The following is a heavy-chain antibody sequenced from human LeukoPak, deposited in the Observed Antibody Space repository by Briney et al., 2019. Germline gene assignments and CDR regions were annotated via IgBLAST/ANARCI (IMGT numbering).Heavy chain of an antibody. CDR3: ARASYLGGSPP. D-gene: IGHD1-26*01. J-gene: IGHJ5*02. V-gene: IGHV1-2*06. Sequence: ASVKVSCKASGYTFTGYYMHWVRQTPGQGLEWMGRTNPNSGGTNYAQKFQGRVTMTRDTSISTAYMELSRLRSDDTAVYYCARASYLGGSPPWGQGTLVTVSS. CDR2: TNPNSGGT. CDR1: GYTFTGYY.